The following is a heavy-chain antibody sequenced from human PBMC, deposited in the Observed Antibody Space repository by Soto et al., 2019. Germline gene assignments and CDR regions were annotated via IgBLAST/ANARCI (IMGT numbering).Heavy chain of an antibody. Sequence: KTSETLSLTCTVSGGSISSGGYYWSWIRQHPGKGLEWIGYIYYSGSTNYNPSLKSRVTISVDTSKNQFSLKLSSVTAADTAVYYCAIRQGGKYSSRFDPWGQGTLVTVSS. CDR1: GGSISSGGYY. J-gene: IGHJ5*02. V-gene: IGHV4-31*03. CDR3: AIRQGGKYSSRFDP. D-gene: IGHD6-6*01. CDR2: IYYSGST.